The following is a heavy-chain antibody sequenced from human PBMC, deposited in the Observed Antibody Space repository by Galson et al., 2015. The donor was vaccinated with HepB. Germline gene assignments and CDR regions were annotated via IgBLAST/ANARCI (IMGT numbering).Heavy chain of an antibody. Sequence: SCKASGYPFTAYFMHWVRQAPGQGLQWMGWIDPKSGGANYAQNFQVRVTMTRDTSISTAYMDLSSQRSDDTAVYYCTRDRHPPSAPFDYWGQGTLVTVSS. CDR1: GYPFTAYF. CDR3: TRDRHPPSAPFDY. V-gene: IGHV1-2*02. J-gene: IGHJ4*02. CDR2: IDPKSGGA. D-gene: IGHD2-2*01.